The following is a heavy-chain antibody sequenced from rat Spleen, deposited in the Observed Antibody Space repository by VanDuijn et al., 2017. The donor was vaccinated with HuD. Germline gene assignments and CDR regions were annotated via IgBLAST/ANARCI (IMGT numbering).Heavy chain of an antibody. J-gene: IGHJ3*01. CDR2: IWNTGGT. V-gene: IGHV2-41*01. CDR1: GFSLTSYN. Sequence: VQLKESGPGLVQPSQTLSLTCTVAGFSLTSYNVHWVRQPPGTGLEWMGVIWNTGGTRYNSALKSRLSISKDTSKSQVFLKMNSLQTEDTATYYCARDGAAAGDWGQGTLVTVSS. D-gene: IGHD4-3*01. CDR3: ARDGAAAGD.